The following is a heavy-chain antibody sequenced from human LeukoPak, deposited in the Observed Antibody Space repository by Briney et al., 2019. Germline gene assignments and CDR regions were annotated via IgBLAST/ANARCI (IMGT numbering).Heavy chain of an antibody. Sequence: GGSLRLSCAASGFTFRTYWMHWVRQAPGKGLVWVSRINSDGSSTNYADSVKGRFTISRDNAKNTLYLQMNSLRAEDTAVYYCAKGGKTIMCPTSCYDYWGQGTLVTVSS. J-gene: IGHJ4*02. V-gene: IGHV3-74*01. CDR1: GFTFRTYW. CDR3: AKGGKTIMCPTSCYDY. CDR2: INSDGSST. D-gene: IGHD2-2*01.